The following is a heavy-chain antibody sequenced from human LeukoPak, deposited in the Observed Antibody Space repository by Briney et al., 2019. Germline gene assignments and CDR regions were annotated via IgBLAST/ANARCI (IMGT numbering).Heavy chain of an antibody. CDR1: GFNFNTHP. CDR3: ASGLSY. CDR2: ISYDGSNK. V-gene: IGHV3-30*01. Sequence: GRSLRLPCATSGFNFNTHPMHWVRQAPGEGLEWVAVISYDGSNKQYGDSVKGRFTISRDNPKNTLYLEMNRLRVEDTAVYYCASGLSYWGPGTLVTVS. J-gene: IGHJ4*02. D-gene: IGHD3-10*01.